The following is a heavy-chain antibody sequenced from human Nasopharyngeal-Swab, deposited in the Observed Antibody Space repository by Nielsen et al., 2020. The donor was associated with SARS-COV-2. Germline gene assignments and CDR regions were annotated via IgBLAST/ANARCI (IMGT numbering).Heavy chain of an antibody. Sequence: WIRQPPGKGLEWVAHIKQDGSERYYADSLRGRFTISRDNAKNSLYLQMSGLREDDTAIYYCARDFYLPAEGHCRSTSCPPGYWGQGTQVTISS. J-gene: IGHJ4*02. V-gene: IGHV3-7*03. CDR3: ARDFYLPAEGHCRSTSCPPGY. D-gene: IGHD2-2*01. CDR2: IKQDGSER.